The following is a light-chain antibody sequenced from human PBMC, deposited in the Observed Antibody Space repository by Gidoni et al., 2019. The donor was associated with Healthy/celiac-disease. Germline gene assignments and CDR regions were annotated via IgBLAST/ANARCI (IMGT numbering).Light chain of an antibody. Sequence: DVVMTQSPLSLHVTLGQPPSISCRSSESLVNSDGRTYLSWFQQRPGQSPRRLLYDVSTRDSGVPDRFSGSGSGTDFTLKINRVEAEDVGIYYCMQGARWPDSFGQGTKLDIK. CDR1: ESLVNSDGRTY. J-gene: IGKJ2*03. V-gene: IGKV2-30*01. CDR3: MQGARWPDS. CDR2: DVS.